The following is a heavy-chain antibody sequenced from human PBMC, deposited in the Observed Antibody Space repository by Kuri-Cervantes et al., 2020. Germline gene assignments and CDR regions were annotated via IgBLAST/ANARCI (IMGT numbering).Heavy chain of an antibody. CDR3: AIAYYYGSGSYSFDP. CDR1: GGTFSSYA. D-gene: IGHD3-10*01. Sequence: SVKVSCKASGGTFSSYAISWVRQAPGQGLEWMGGIIPIFGTANYAQKFQGRVTITADKSTSTAYMELSSLRSEDTAVYYCAIAYYYGSGSYSFDPWGQGTLVTVSS. V-gene: IGHV1-69*06. J-gene: IGHJ5*02. CDR2: IIPIFGTA.